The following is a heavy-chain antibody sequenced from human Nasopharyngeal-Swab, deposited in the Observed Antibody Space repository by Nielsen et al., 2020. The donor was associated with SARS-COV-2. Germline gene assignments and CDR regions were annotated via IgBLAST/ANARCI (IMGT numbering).Heavy chain of an antibody. D-gene: IGHD4-17*01. CDR1: GFTFSSSW. CDR3: ARDRLYGDYEVGWFDP. J-gene: IGHJ5*02. CDR2: MKTDGSDI. V-gene: IGHV3-74*03. Sequence: GGSLRLSCAGSGFTFSSSWMHWVRQAPGQGLVWVSRMKTDGSDIQYADSVKGRFTISRDNAKNSLYLQMNSLRAEDTAVYYCARDRLYGDYEVGWFDPWGQGTLVTVSS.